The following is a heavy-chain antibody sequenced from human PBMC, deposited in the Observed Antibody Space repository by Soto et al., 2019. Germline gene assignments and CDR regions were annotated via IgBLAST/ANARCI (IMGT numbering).Heavy chain of an antibody. CDR1: GCAGRSNY. CDR2: IWYDGSNT. Sequence: SLRLSCAASGCAGRSNYVSGVRQAPGKGLEWVAVIWYDGSNTYYADSVKGRFTISRDNSKNTLYLQMNSLRAEDTAVYYCARGQFDDSSGGFDYWGQGTLVTVSS. CDR3: ARGQFDDSSGGFDY. J-gene: IGHJ4*02. D-gene: IGHD3-22*01. V-gene: IGHV3-33*08.